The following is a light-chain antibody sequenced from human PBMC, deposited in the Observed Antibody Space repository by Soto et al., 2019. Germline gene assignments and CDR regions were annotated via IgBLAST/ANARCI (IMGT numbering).Light chain of an antibody. CDR2: EVT. CDR1: SSDVGGYNY. CDR3: TSYTSKNTRV. Sequence: QSALTQPASVSGSPGQSITISCTGTSSDVGGYNYVSWYQQHPGKAPKLLIYEVTYRPSGVSNRFSGSKSGNTASLTISGLQAEDEADYYCTSYTSKNTRVFGGGTKLT. J-gene: IGLJ3*02. V-gene: IGLV2-14*01.